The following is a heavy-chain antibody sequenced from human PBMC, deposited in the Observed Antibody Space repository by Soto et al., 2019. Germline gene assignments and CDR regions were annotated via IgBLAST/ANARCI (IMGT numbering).Heavy chain of an antibody. CDR1: GYTFTSYG. D-gene: IGHD1-26*01. V-gene: IGHV1-18*01. J-gene: IGHJ3*02. Sequence: ASVQVSCKASGYTFTSYGISWVRQATGQGLEWMGWISGCNGNTKYAQKLQGRVTMTTDTSTSTAYMELRSLRSDDAAVYYFARGGYSGSYTKRSWAFDIWGHGTMVTVSS. CDR3: ARGGYSGSYTKRSWAFDI. CDR2: ISGCNGNT.